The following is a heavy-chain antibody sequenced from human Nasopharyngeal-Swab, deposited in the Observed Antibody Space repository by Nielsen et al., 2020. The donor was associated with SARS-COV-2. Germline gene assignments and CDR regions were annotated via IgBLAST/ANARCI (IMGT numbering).Heavy chain of an antibody. CDR2: IKHDGSEK. CDR3: ARDSSGWYPDLDY. Sequence: GASLKISCAASGSTFSGYSISWVRQAPGKGLEWVANIKHDGSEKYYVDSVEGRFTISGDSARNSLFLQMNSPRAEDTAVYYCARDSSGWYPDLDYWGQGTLVTVSS. J-gene: IGHJ4*02. D-gene: IGHD6-19*01. CDR1: GSTFSGYS. V-gene: IGHV3-7*01.